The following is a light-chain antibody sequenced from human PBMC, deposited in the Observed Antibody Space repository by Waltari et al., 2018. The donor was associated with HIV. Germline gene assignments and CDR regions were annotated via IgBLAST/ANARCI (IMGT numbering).Light chain of an antibody. Sequence: QSALTQPASVSGSPGHSVTISCTGTNGDVGSYNLFSWYPQYPGRAPQLIIYGVNSRPSGVSDRFSGSKFGNTASLTISGLRADDEADYYCNSFTDTDTLVFGGGTRLTVL. CDR3: NSFTDTDTLV. J-gene: IGLJ3*02. CDR2: GVN. CDR1: NGDVGSYNL. V-gene: IGLV2-14*02.